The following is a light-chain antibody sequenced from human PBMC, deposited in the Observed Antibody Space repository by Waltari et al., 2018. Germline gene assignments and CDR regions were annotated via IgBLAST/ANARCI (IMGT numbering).Light chain of an antibody. V-gene: IGKV3-11*01. CDR3: QQRRSWPLT. J-gene: IGKJ4*01. CDR1: HSVDWY. CDR2: ETS. Sequence: EIVLTQSPATLSLSPGDRATLSCRASHSVDWYLAWYQQRPGQPPRLLIYETSNRAPGIPARFSGSGSDTDFTLTISSLEPEDFAVYYCQQRRSWPLTFGGGTKVEIE.